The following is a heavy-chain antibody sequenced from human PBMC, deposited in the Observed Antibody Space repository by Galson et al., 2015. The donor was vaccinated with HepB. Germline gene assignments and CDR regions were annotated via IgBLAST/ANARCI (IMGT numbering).Heavy chain of an antibody. D-gene: IGHD2/OR15-2a*01. V-gene: IGHV3-9*01. J-gene: IGHJ4*02. CDR1: GFTFDDYA. Sequence: SLRLSCAASGFTFDDYAMHWVRQAPGKGLEWVSGISWNSGSIGYADSVKGRFTISRDNAKNSLYLQMNSLRAEDTALYYCAKGLGLLWDYFDYWGQGTLVTVSS. CDR3: AKGLGLLWDYFDY. CDR2: ISWNSGSI.